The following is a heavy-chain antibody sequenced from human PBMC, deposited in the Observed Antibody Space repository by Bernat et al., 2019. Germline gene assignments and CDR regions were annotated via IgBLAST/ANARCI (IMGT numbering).Heavy chain of an antibody. Sequence: EVQLVESGGGLVQPGGSLRLSCAASGFTFSSYEMNWVRQAPGKGLEWVSYISSSGSTIYYADSVKGRFTISRDNAKNSLYLQVNSLRAEDAAVYYCARVRNVDIVAMRGYFDNWGQGTLVTVSS. J-gene: IGHJ4*02. CDR1: GFTFSSYE. D-gene: IGHD5-12*01. V-gene: IGHV3-48*03. CDR3: ARVRNVDIVAMRGYFDN. CDR2: ISSSGSTI.